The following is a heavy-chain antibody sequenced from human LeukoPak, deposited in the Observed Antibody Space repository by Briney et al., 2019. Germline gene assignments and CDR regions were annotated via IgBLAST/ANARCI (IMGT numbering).Heavy chain of an antibody. J-gene: IGHJ4*02. CDR3: PNNFDY. CDR1: GFTFSNYG. CDR2: IWHDGSNK. Sequence: QPGRSLRLSCAASGFTFSNYGMHWVRQAPGKGLEWVAVIWHDGSNKYYADSVKGRFTISRDNSKNTLYLQMNSLRAEDTAVYYCPNNFDYWGQGTLVTASS. V-gene: IGHV3-33*06.